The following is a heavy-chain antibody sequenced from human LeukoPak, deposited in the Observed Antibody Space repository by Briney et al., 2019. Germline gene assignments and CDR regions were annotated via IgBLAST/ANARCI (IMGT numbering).Heavy chain of an antibody. CDR3: ARDMRGSSFDY. V-gene: IGHV3-74*01. CDR2: INSDGSST. D-gene: IGHD6-13*01. Sequence: GGSLRLSCAASGFTFRSYWMHGVRQAPGKGGVWVSRINSDGSSTINADSVKGRCTISRDNAKNTLYLQMNSLRAEDTAVYYCARDMRGSSFDYWGQGTLVTVSS. CDR1: GFTFRSYW. J-gene: IGHJ4*02.